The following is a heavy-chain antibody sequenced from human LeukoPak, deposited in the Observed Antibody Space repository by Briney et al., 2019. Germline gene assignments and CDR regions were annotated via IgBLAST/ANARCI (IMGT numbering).Heavy chain of an antibody. Sequence: GASVKVSCKASGGTFSSYAISWVRQAPGQGLEWMGGIIPIFGTANYAQKFQGRVTITADESTSTAYMELSSLRSEDTAVYYCARASSGSLSTWFGELFDWYDPWGQGTLVTVSS. D-gene: IGHD3-10*01. J-gene: IGHJ5*02. CDR2: IIPIFGTA. CDR1: GGTFSSYA. CDR3: ARASSGSLSTWFGELFDWYDP. V-gene: IGHV1-69*13.